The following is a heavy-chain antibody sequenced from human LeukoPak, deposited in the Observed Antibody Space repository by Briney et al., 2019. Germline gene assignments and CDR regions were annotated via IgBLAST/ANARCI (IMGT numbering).Heavy chain of an antibody. V-gene: IGHV3-7*01. CDR3: IRGGKSDCSGGNCYDY. D-gene: IGHD2-15*01. CDR2: INQDGSAK. CDR1: EFTFSAFW. J-gene: IGHJ4*02. Sequence: GGSLRLSCAASEFTFSAFWMSWVRQAPGKGLEWVANINQDGSAKYYVDSVKGRFTVSRDNAKNALYLQMNSLRAEDTAVYYCIRGGKSDCSGGNCYDYWGQGTLVTVSS.